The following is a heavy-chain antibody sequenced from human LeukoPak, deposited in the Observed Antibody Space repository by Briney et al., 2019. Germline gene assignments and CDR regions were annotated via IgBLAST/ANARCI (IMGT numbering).Heavy chain of an antibody. CDR1: GVSISGYY. V-gene: IGHV4-59*08. D-gene: IGHD2-15*01. Sequence: SETLSLTCAVSGVSISGYYWNWVRQRPGKGLEWIWDMVSSGSTNYNPSLKSRVTISVDTSKNQFSLKLTSVTAADTAVYYCESRYCSGGSSHEGFDPWGQGTLVTVSS. CDR2: MVSSGST. CDR3: ESRYCSGGSSHEGFDP. J-gene: IGHJ5*02.